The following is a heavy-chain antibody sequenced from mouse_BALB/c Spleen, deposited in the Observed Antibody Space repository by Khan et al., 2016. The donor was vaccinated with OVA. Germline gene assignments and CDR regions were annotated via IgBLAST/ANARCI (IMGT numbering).Heavy chain of an antibody. CDR1: GYTFTDYY. D-gene: IGHD2-3*01. Sequence: QVQLQQPRTELARPGASVKLSCKASGYTFTDYYINWVKQRTGQGLEWIGEIYPGSGNTYHNEKFKGMATLTADKSSSTAYMKLSRLTSEDSAVYFCARMDTTSLDCWGQGTTLTLAS. CDR2: IYPGSGNT. J-gene: IGHJ2*01. CDR3: ARMDTTSLDC. V-gene: IGHV1-76*01.